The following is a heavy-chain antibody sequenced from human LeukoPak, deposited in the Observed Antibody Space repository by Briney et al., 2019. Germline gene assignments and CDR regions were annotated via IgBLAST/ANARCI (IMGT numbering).Heavy chain of an antibody. CDR2: ISYDGSNK. CDR1: GFTFSSYA. Sequence: GGSLRLSCAASGFTFSSYAMHWVRQAPGKGLEWVAVISYDGSNKYYADSVRGRFTISRDNSKNTLYLQMNSLRAEDTAVYYCARPIFGAVPHSYGMDVWGQGTTVTVSS. V-gene: IGHV3-30-3*01. J-gene: IGHJ6*02. CDR3: ARPIFGAVPHSYGMDV. D-gene: IGHD3-3*01.